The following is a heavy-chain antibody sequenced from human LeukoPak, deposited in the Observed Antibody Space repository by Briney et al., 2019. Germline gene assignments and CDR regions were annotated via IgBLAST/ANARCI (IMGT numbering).Heavy chain of an antibody. V-gene: IGHV1-2*02. CDR1: GYTFTGYY. CDR3: ASSCSGGSCYHKNYYYGMDV. Sequence: ASVKVSCKASGYTFTGYYMHWVRQAPGQGLEWMGWINPNSGGTNYAQKFQGRVTMTRDTSISTAYMELSRLRSDDTAVYYCASSCSGGSCYHKNYYYGMDVWGQGTTVTVSS. D-gene: IGHD2-15*01. J-gene: IGHJ6*02. CDR2: INPNSGGT.